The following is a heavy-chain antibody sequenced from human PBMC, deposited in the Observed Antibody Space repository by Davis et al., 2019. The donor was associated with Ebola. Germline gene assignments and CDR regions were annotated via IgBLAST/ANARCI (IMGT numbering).Heavy chain of an antibody. J-gene: IGHJ6*02. CDR2: IYSGGST. CDR3: GTNKYYYCGMDV. V-gene: IGHV3-66*01. Sequence: GESLKISCAASGFTVSSNYMSWVRQAPGKGLEWVSVIYSGGSTYYADSVKGRFTISRDNSKNTLYLQMNSLGAEDTAVYYCGTNKYYYCGMDVWGQGTTVTVSS. D-gene: IGHD1/OR15-1a*01. CDR1: GFTVSSNY.